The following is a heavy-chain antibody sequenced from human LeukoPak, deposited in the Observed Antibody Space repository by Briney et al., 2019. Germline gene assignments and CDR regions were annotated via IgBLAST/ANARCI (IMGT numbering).Heavy chain of an antibody. D-gene: IGHD2-2*01. CDR3: ARGLVVVPAAMSY. Sequence: LGASVKVSCKASGYTFTGYYMHWVRQAPGQGLEWMGWINPNSGGTNYAQKFQGRVTMTRDTSISTAYMELSRLRSDDTAVYYCARGLVVVPAAMSYWGQGTLVTVSS. CDR2: INPNSGGT. CDR1: GYTFTGYY. J-gene: IGHJ4*02. V-gene: IGHV1-2*03.